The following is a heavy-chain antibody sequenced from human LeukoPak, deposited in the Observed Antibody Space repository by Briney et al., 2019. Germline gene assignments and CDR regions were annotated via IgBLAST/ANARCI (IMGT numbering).Heavy chain of an antibody. CDR3: ARDGPQGYYDSSGFFDY. V-gene: IGHV3-21*01. CDR1: GFTFSSYN. CDR2: ISGSSSFI. D-gene: IGHD3-22*01. J-gene: IGHJ4*02. Sequence: GGSLRLSCAASGFTFSSYNMNWVRQAPGKGLEWVSSISGSSSFISYADSVKGRFTISRDNAKNSLYLQMNSLRAEDTAVYYCARDGPQGYYDSSGFFDYWGQGTQVTVSS.